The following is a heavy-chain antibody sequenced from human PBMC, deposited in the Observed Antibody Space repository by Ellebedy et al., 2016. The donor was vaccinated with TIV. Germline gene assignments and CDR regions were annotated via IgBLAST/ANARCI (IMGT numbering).Heavy chain of an antibody. CDR1: GFTFSSYA. J-gene: IGHJ2*01. V-gene: IGHV3-30-3*01. D-gene: IGHD6-13*01. CDR2: TSDDETAK. Sequence: GESLKISCAASGFTFSSYAMSWVRQAPGKGLEWVAVTSDDETAKHYADSVKGRFTISRDNAKNTLYLQMNSLRGEDTAVYYCARAAVATAAARYWYFDLWGRGTLVTVSS. CDR3: ARAAVATAAARYWYFDL.